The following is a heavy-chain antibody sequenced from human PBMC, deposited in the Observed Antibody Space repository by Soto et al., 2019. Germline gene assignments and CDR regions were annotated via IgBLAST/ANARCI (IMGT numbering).Heavy chain of an antibody. J-gene: IGHJ6*02. V-gene: IGHV1-18*01. Sequence: ASVKVSCKASGYTFTSDGISWVRQAPGQGLEWMGWISAYNGNTNYAQKLQGRVTMTTDTSTSTAYMELRSLRSDDTAVYYCAMARIAAAGTALRDYYYGMDVWGQGTTVTVSS. CDR2: ISAYNGNT. D-gene: IGHD6-13*01. CDR3: AMARIAAAGTALRDYYYGMDV. CDR1: GYTFTSDG.